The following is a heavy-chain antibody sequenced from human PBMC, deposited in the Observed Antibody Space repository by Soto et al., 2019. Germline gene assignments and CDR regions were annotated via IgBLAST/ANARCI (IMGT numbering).Heavy chain of an antibody. D-gene: IGHD2-21*02. V-gene: IGHV4-30-4*01. CDR3: ARDLGTESGFDY. Sequence: SETLSLTCTVSGGSISSGDYYWSWIRQPPGKGLEWIGYIYYSGSTYYNPSLKSRVTISVDTSKNQFSLKLSSVTAADTAVYYCARDLGTESGFDYWGQGTLVTVSS. CDR1: GGSISSGDYY. J-gene: IGHJ4*02. CDR2: IYYSGST.